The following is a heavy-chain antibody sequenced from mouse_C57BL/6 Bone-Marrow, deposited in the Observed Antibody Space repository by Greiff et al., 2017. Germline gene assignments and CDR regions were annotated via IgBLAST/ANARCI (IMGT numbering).Heavy chain of an antibody. J-gene: IGHJ2*01. CDR2: IYPRSGNT. V-gene: IGHV1-81*01. CDR1: GYTFTSYG. CDR3: ERSRRDYDGSSYYFDY. Sequence: QVQLKQPGAELARPGASVKLSCKASGYTFTSYGISWVKQRTGQGLEWIGDIYPRSGNTYYNEKFKGKATLTADKSSSTAYMELRSLTSEDSAVYFCERSRRDYDGSSYYFDYWGQGTTLTVSS. D-gene: IGHD1-1*01.